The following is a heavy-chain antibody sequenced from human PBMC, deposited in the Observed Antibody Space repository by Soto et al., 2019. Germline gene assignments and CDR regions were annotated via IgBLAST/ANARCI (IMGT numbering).Heavy chain of an antibody. CDR1: GFTFSNAW. V-gene: IGHV3-15*07. CDR2: IKSKTDGGTT. Sequence: GGSLRLSCAASGFTFSNAWMNWVRQAPGKGLEWVGRIKSKTDGGTTDYAAPVKGRFTISRDDSKNTLYLQMNSLKTEDTAVYYCTTVSGIGGYCISTSCYGMDVWGQGTTVTVSS. D-gene: IGHD2-2*01. J-gene: IGHJ6*02. CDR3: TTVSGIGGYCISTSCYGMDV.